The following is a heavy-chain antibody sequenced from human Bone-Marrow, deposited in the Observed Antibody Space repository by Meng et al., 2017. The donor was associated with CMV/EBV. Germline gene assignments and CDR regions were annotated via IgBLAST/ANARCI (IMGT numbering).Heavy chain of an antibody. J-gene: IGHJ5*02. CDR2: IYYSGTT. CDR3: ARRMYYDILTGYYDCTWFDP. Sequence: YYWSWIRQQPGKGLEWIGYIYYSGTTFYNPSLKSRVTLSVDTSKNQFSLKLASVTAADTAVYYCARRMYYDILTGYYDCTWFDPWGQGTLVTVSS. V-gene: IGHV4-31*02. CDR1: YY. D-gene: IGHD3-9*01.